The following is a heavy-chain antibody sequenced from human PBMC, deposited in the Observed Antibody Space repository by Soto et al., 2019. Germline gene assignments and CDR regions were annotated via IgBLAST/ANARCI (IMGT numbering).Heavy chain of an antibody. CDR1: GFTVSSNY. CDR3: ARAPNLISGWYRAY. J-gene: IGHJ4*02. D-gene: IGHD6-19*01. Sequence: PGGSLRLSCAASGFTVSSNYMTWVRQAPEKGLEWVSVIYSGGNTYYADSVKGRFTISRDNSKNTLYLQMNSLRAEDTAVYYCARAPNLISGWYRAYWGQGTLVTVSS. CDR2: IYSGGNT. V-gene: IGHV3-66*01.